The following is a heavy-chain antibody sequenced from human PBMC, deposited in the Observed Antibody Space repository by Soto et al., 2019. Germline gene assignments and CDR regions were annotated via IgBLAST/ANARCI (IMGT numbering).Heavy chain of an antibody. V-gene: IGHV3-30*03. CDR3: GTGGAYSSGTNHAFYI. Sequence: GGSLRLSCAASGFTFRNYGMHWVRRAPGKGLEWVAVISDDGNNKYNAASVQGRFTISRDNSKNTLYLQMNSLRADDTAVYYCGTGGAYSSGTNHAFYIWGKGTMVTVSS. CDR2: ISDDGNNK. J-gene: IGHJ3*02. D-gene: IGHD5-18*01. CDR1: GFTFRNYG.